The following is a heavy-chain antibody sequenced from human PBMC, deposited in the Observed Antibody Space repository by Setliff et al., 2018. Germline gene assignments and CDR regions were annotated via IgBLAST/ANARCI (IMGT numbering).Heavy chain of an antibody. CDR3: ARTAGSSSASGFDY. CDR2: ISGSSTYT. CDR1: GFTFSSYN. Sequence: GESLKISCAASGFTFSSYNMNWVRQAPGKGLEWVSSISGSSTYTYYADSVKGRFTISRDNAKDSLYLQMNSLRAEDTAVYYCARTAGSSSASGFDYWGQGTLV. J-gene: IGHJ4*02. V-gene: IGHV3-21*03. D-gene: IGHD2-15*01.